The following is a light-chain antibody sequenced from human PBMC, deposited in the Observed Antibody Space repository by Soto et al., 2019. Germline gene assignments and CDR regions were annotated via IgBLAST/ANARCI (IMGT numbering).Light chain of an antibody. CDR3: QQFNTYPLT. V-gene: IGKV1-9*01. CDR2: AAS. CDR1: QGINDY. J-gene: IGKJ4*01. Sequence: DIQLTQSPSFLSASVGDRVTITCRASQGINDYLAWYQQKPEKALKLRIYAASTLQSEVPSRFSGSASGTEFTLTISSLQPEDFATYYCQQFNTYPLTFGGGTKVEVK.